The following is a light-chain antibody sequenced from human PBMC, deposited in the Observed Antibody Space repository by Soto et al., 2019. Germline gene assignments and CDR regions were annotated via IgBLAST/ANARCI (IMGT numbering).Light chain of an antibody. Sequence: EIVLTQSAGTLFMTRGESATPSXRVSHSVSISYLAWYQREPXKATXXXIYXASIRATGIPDMFSGSGSGTDFTITISRLEPEDLEVYYCQQYGSPSTFGQGTRLEIK. CDR2: XAS. J-gene: IGKJ5*01. CDR3: QQYGSPST. V-gene: IGKV3-20*01. CDR1: HSVSISY.